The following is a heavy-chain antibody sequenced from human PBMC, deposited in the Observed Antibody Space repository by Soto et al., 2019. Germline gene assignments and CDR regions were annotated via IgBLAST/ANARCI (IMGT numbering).Heavy chain of an antibody. D-gene: IGHD5-12*01. J-gene: IGHJ4*02. CDR1: GYTFTNYG. Sequence: QVQLVQSGAEVKKPGASVKVSCKSSGYTFTNYGINWVRQAPGQGLEWMGWISANNGHTHYAQKLQGRVTMTTDTSASRAYMELRSLRSDDTAVYYCARVQSGYDFDYWGQGTLVTVSS. CDR3: ARVQSGYDFDY. CDR2: ISANNGHT. V-gene: IGHV1-18*01.